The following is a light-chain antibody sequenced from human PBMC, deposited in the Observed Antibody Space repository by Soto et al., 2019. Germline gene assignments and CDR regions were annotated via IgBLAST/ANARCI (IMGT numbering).Light chain of an antibody. CDR1: QSLLFFNGITY. J-gene: IGKJ4*01. CDR3: MQGTHWPIT. V-gene: IGKV2-30*01. Sequence: EVVLTQSPLSLPVTVGQPATVSCRSSQSLLFFNGITYLTWFHQRPGQPPRRLISEVSNRDSGVPDRFSGSGSGTDFTLEISRVEAEDVGLFYCMQGTHWPITVGGGPNVDI. CDR2: EVS.